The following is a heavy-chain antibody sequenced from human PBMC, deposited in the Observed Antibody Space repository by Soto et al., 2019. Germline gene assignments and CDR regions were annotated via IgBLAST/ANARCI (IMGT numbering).Heavy chain of an antibody. V-gene: IGHV1-58*01. Sequence: ASVKVSCKASGLTFTSSAVQWVRQARGQRLEWIGWIVVGSGNTNYAQKFQERVTITRDMSTSTAYMELSSLRSEDTAVYYCAAHTSSSSQYYFEYLGEGTLVSVSS. D-gene: IGHD6-13*01. CDR1: GLTFTSSA. CDR3: AAHTSSSSQYYFEY. CDR2: IVVGSGNT. J-gene: IGHJ4*02.